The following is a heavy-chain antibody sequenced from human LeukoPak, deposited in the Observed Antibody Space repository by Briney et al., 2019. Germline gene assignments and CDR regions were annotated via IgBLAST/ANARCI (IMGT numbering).Heavy chain of an antibody. V-gene: IGHV3-30*18. CDR3: AKPGLALTTSYFDN. CDR2: ISYDGTFK. D-gene: IGHD4-11*01. CDR1: GITFSSYE. J-gene: IGHJ4*02. Sequence: GGSLRLSCVVSGITFSSYEMNWVRQTPGKGLEWVAVISYDGTFKFYADYLRGRFTVSRDNSKSTLYLQVNSLRPEDTAVYYCAKPGLALTTSYFDNWGQGTLVTVSS.